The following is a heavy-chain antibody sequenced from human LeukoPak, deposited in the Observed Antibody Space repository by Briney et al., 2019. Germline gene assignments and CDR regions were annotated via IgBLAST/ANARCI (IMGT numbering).Heavy chain of an antibody. CDR1: GFTFSGSA. CDR2: VWHDGSNE. J-gene: IGHJ4*01. Sequence: GGSLRLSCVASGFTFSGSAMHWVRQTPGRGMEWVAVVWHDGSNEHYADFVKGRFTISRDNSKNTLYLEMNSLRAEDTAVYYCARDSGTLVVVSVLDCWGHGTLVTVSS. D-gene: IGHD2-21*02. V-gene: IGHV3-33*01. CDR3: ARDSGTLVVVSVLDC.